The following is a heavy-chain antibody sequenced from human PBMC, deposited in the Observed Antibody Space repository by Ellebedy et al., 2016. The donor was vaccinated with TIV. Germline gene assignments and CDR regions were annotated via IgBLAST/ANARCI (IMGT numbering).Heavy chain of an antibody. CDR3: AREYYYDSSGYLD. CDR1: GYTFTGYY. CDR2: INPNSGGT. J-gene: IGHJ4*02. Sequence: ASVKVSCXASGYTFTGYYMHWVRQAPGQGLEWMGWINPNSGGTNYAQKFQGRVTMTRDTSISTAYMELSRLRSDDTAVYYCAREYYYDSSGYLDWGQGTLVTVSS. D-gene: IGHD3-22*01. V-gene: IGHV1-2*02.